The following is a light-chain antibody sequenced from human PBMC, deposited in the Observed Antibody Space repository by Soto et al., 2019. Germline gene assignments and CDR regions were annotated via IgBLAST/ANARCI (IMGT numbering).Light chain of an antibody. V-gene: IGKV3-15*01. CDR3: QQYNSWPLV. Sequence: EIVMTQSPATLSVSPGDTVTLSCRASQSISTSLAWYQQKPGQAPRLLIYGASTRATGIPVTFSGSGSGTEFTLTIDSLLSEDFAIYYCQQYNSWPLVFGGGTKVE. J-gene: IGKJ4*01. CDR1: QSISTS. CDR2: GAS.